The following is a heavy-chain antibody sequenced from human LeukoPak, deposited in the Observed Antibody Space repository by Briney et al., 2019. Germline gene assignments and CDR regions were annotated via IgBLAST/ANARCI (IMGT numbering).Heavy chain of an antibody. CDR1: GGSISSSNW. Sequence: SETLSLTCAVSGGSISSSNWWSWVRQPPGKGLEWIGGIYHSGSTNYNPSLKSRVTISVDTSKNQFSLRLNSVTAADTAVYYCAKDFRDWGQGTLVTVSS. V-gene: IGHV4-4*02. J-gene: IGHJ4*02. CDR2: IYHSGST. CDR3: AKDFRD.